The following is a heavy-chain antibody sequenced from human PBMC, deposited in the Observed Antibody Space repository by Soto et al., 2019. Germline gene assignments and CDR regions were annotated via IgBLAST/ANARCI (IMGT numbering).Heavy chain of an antibody. CDR1: GFTFSSYA. J-gene: IGHJ6*02. V-gene: IGHV3-23*01. CDR2: MRGSGGSI. Sequence: EEQLLESGGALVQPGGSLRLSCAGSGFTFSSYAMSWVRQAPGKGLEWVAGMRGSGGSIYYADSVKGRFTISRDNSKSTLYLHMNSLRAEDTALYYCAKARTGIYRYYYGMDVWGQGTTVTVSS. D-gene: IGHD1-1*01. CDR3: AKARTGIYRYYYGMDV.